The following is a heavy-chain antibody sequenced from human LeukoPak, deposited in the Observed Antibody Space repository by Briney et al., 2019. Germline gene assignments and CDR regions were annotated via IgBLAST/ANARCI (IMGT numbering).Heavy chain of an antibody. D-gene: IGHD3-9*01. V-gene: IGHV1-18*01. CDR3: ARGPPLRYFDCLPHYYYYGMDV. Sequence: ASVKVSCKASGYTFTSYGISWVRQAPGQGLEWMGWISAYNGNTNYAQKLQGRVTMTTDTSTSTAYMELRSLRSDDTAVYYCARGPPLRYFDCLPHYYYYGMDVWGQGTTSPSP. J-gene: IGHJ6*02. CDR1: GYTFTSYG. CDR2: ISAYNGNT.